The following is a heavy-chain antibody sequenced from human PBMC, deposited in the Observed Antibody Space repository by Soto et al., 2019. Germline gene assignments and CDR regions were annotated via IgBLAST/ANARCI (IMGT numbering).Heavy chain of an antibody. D-gene: IGHD6-13*01. CDR2: IWNDGSQK. CDR1: GFVYSNYA. J-gene: IGHJ2*01. V-gene: IGHV3-33*01. CDR3: VRGIPSQYSSTWLYWHFDL. Sequence: VQLVESGGGVVQPGRSLRLSCEASGFVYSNYAMHWVRQAPGKGPEWVALIWNDGSQKYYVDSVKGRFTISRDNSKNTLNLQMNSLRADDTAMYVCVRGIPSQYSSTWLYWHFDLWGHGTLVTVSS.